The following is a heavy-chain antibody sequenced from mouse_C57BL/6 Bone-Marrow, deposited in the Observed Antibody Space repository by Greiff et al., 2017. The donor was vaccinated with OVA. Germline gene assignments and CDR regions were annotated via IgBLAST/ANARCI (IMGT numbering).Heavy chain of an antibody. CDR3: AREAITTVVATNYFDY. V-gene: IGHV1-55*01. CDR2: IYPGSGST. Sequence: VQLQQPGAELVKPGASVKMSCKASGYTFTSYWITWVKQRPGQGLEWIGDIYPGSGSTNYNEKFKSKATLTVDTSSSTAYMQLSSLTSEDSAVYYCAREAITTVVATNYFDYWGQGTTLTVSS. D-gene: IGHD1-1*01. J-gene: IGHJ2*01. CDR1: GYTFTSYW.